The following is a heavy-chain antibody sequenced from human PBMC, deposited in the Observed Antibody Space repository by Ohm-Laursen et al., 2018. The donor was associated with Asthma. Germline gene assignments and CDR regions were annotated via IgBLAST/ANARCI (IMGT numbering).Heavy chain of an antibody. CDR1: GGSISSGDYY. D-gene: IGHD3-22*01. CDR3: ARVLDDSSGYGFDF. Sequence: SQTLSLTCTVSGGSISSGDYYWSWIRQPPGKGLGWIGYIYKSGTTYYNSSLKSRVIISIDTSKNQFSLKVSSVTAADTAVYYCARVLDDSSGYGFDFWGQGTLVPVTS. V-gene: IGHV4-30-4*01. CDR2: IYKSGTT. J-gene: IGHJ4*02.